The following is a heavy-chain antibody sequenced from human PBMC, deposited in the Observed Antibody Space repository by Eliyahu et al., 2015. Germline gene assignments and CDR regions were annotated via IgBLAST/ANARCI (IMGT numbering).Heavy chain of an antibody. V-gene: IGHV4-34*01. CDR1: GGTFTGYF. CDR2: IXPXGTT. J-gene: IGHJ5*01. Sequence: QVRLEQRGAGLLRPSETLSRTCDVSGGTFTGYFWSWLRQSPGKGLEWLGEIXPXGTTNYNPSLKSXVXMSSDMSKKQFSLKLSSVIAADTAIYYCARYLQXSIDPRDNWFDSWGQGTLVTVSS. D-gene: IGHD6-6*01. CDR3: ARYLQXSIDPRDNWFDS.